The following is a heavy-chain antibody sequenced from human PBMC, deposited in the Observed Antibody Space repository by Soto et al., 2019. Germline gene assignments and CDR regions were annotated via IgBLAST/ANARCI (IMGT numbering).Heavy chain of an antibody. D-gene: IGHD3-22*01. CDR3: ARMEYYYHSSGYSRYFDY. V-gene: IGHV4-61*01. CDR2: IYYSGST. CDR1: GGSVSSGSYY. Sequence: PSETLSLTCTVSGGSVSSGSYYWSWIRQPPGKGLEWIGYIYYSGSTYYNPSLKSRVTISVDTSKNQFSLKLSSVTAADTAVYYCARMEYYYHSSGYSRYFDYWGQGTLVTVSS. J-gene: IGHJ4*02.